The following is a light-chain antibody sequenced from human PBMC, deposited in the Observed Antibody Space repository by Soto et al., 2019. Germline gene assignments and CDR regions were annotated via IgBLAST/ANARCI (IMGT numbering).Light chain of an antibody. J-gene: IGLJ1*01. CDR3: SSYSSISTHV. Sequence: QSALTQPASVSGCPGQSITISCTGTSSDVGGYNYISWFQQHPGKAPKLMIYEVSDRPSGVSNRFSGSKSGNTASLTISGLQAEDEADYYCSSYSSISTHVFGTGTKVTVL. CDR2: EVS. V-gene: IGLV2-14*01. CDR1: SSDVGGYNY.